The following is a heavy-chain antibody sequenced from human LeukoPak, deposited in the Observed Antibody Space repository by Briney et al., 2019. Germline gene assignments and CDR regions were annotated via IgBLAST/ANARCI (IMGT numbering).Heavy chain of an antibody. V-gene: IGHV4-39*01. CDR1: GGSITSTNYD. CDR2: VSFSGRT. Sequence: SETLSLTCTVSGGSITSTNYDWGWIRQPPWKGLEWIGRVSFSGRTHYNPSLKRRGTVFVEKSENKFCRKARSVIAAESAVLFCATRNSETADDRWGQGILVTVSS. D-gene: IGHD6-25*01. J-gene: IGHJ5*02. CDR3: ATRNSETADDR.